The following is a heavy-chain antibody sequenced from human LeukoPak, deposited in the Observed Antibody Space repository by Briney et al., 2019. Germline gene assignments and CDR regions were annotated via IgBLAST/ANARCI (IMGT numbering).Heavy chain of an antibody. D-gene: IGHD1-1*01. J-gene: IGHJ3*02. CDR1: GFTFSSYW. CDR2: IKQDGTEK. CDR3: AKIRSVGTGEAFDI. V-gene: IGHV3-7*01. Sequence: QTGGSLRLSCAASGFTFSSYWMSWVRQAPGKGMEWVANIKQDGTEKYYVDSVKGRFTISRDNAKNSLYLQMNSLRAEDTAVYYCAKIRSVGTGEAFDIWGQGTMVTVSS.